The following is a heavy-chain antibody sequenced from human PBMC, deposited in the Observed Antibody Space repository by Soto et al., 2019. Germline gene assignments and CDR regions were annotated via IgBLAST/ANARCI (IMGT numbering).Heavy chain of an antibody. V-gene: IGHV4-39*01. D-gene: IGHD5-18*01. CDR2: IYYSGST. J-gene: IGHJ4*02. Sequence: LEILSLTCTVYGGSIISSSYYWGWIRQPPGKGLEWIGSIYYSGSTYYNPSLKSRVTISVDTSKNQFSLKLSSVTAADTAVYYCAEYTAMVTHFDYWGQGTLVTVSS. CDR3: AEYTAMVTHFDY. CDR1: GGSIISSSYY.